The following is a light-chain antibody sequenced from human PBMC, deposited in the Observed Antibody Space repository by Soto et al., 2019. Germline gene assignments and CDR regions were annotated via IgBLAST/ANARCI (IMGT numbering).Light chain of an antibody. V-gene: IGLV1-44*01. CDR1: SSNIGRNT. J-gene: IGLJ2*01. CDR3: AAWDDSLNGVV. Sequence: QSVLTQPPSASGTPGQRVNISCSGSSSNIGRNTVNWYQQLPGTAPKLLIYSNNQRPSGVPDRFSGSKSGTSASLAISGLQSADEAAYYCAAWDDSLNGVVFGGGTKLTVL. CDR2: SNN.